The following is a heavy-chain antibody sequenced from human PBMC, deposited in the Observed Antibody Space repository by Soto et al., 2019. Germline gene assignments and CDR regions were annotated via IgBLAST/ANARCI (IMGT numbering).Heavy chain of an antibody. CDR3: AKEFYDILTGRSNDPDNWFDP. V-gene: IGHV3-30*18. D-gene: IGHD3-9*01. Sequence: GGSLRLSCAASGFTFSSYGMHWVRQAPGKGLEWVAVISYDGSNKYYADSVKGRFTISRDNSKNTLYLQMNSLRAEDTAVYYCAKEFYDILTGRSNDPDNWFDPWGQGTLVTVSS. CDR2: ISYDGSNK. J-gene: IGHJ5*02. CDR1: GFTFSSYG.